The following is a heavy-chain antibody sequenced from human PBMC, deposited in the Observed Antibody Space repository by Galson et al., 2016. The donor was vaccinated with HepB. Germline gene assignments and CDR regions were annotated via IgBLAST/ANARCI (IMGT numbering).Heavy chain of an antibody. CDR2: MNPKSGDT. CDR3: ARGAVVTTGTTRRNWFDP. V-gene: IGHV1-2*02. D-gene: IGHD4-11*01. CDR1: GYTFTGHY. J-gene: IGHJ5*02. Sequence: SVKVSCKASGYTFTGHYIHWVRQAPGQGLEWMGWMNPKSGDTHYEGKFQGRVTMTRDTSISTVYMQLNRLTSDDTAVYYCARGAVVTTGTTRRNWFDPWGQGTLVTVSS.